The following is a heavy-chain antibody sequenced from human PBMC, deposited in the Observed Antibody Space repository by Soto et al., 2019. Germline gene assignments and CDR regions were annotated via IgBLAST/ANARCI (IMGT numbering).Heavy chain of an antibody. J-gene: IGHJ6*02. V-gene: IGHV3-13*01. D-gene: IGHD1-1*01. CDR2: IGTAGDT. CDR3: ARGVPDVSMDV. CDR1: GFTFISND. Sequence: EVQLVESGGGLVQPGGSLSLSCEASGFTFISNDMHWVRKATGKGLEWVSAIGTAGDTYYPGSVKGRFTISRENAKNSLYLQMNSLRAGDTAVYYCARGVPDVSMDVWGQGTTVTVSS.